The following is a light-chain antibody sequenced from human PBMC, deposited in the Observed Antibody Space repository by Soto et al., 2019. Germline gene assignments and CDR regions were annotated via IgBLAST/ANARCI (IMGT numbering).Light chain of an antibody. Sequence: EIVMTQSPASLSVPPGERATLSCRASQSVSSNFAWYLQKPGQAPRLLIYGASTRATAVPARFTASGSGTEFTLTISSLQSEDFGVYYCQQYDTWPRTFGQGTKVEIK. V-gene: IGKV3-15*01. J-gene: IGKJ1*01. CDR1: QSVSSN. CDR2: GAS. CDR3: QQYDTWPRT.